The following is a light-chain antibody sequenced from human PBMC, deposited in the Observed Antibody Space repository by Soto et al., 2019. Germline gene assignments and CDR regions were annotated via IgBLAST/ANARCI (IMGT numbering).Light chain of an antibody. V-gene: IGKV1-5*01. CDR1: QSISSW. Sequence: DIQMTQSPSTRSASLGDRVTITCRASQSISSWLAWYQQKPGKAPKLLIYDASSLESGVPSRFSGSGSGTEFTLTISSLKTDDFATYYCQQYNSYSWTFGQGTKVDIK. J-gene: IGKJ1*01. CDR2: DAS. CDR3: QQYNSYSWT.